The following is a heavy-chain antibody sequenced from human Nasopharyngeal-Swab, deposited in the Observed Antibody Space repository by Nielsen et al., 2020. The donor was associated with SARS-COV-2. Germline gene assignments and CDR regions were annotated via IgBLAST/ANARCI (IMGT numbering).Heavy chain of an antibody. J-gene: IGHJ4*02. CDR3: ARDRHKERVVGLGIDY. Sequence: SETLSLTCAVYGGSFRGYYWSWIRQPPGKGLEWIGEINHSGSTNYNPSLKSRVTISVDTSKNQFSLKLSSVTAADTAVYYCARDRHKERVVGLGIDYWGQGTLVTVSS. V-gene: IGHV4-34*01. CDR1: GGSFRGYY. D-gene: IGHD1-26*01. CDR2: INHSGST.